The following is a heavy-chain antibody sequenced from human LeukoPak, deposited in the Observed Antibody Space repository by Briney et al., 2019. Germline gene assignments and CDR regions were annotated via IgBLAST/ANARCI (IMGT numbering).Heavy chain of an antibody. J-gene: IGHJ4*02. V-gene: IGHV3-21*01. Sequence: GGSLRLSCAASGFTFSNYGMNWVRQAPGKGLEWVSSISIGSNYIYYGDSVKGRFTISRDNFKNTVYLQMNSLRAEDTAVYYCARDSDDRVVVTVPHWGQGTLVTVSS. CDR3: ARDSDDRVVVTVPH. CDR1: GFTFSNYG. CDR2: ISIGSNYI. D-gene: IGHD2-21*02.